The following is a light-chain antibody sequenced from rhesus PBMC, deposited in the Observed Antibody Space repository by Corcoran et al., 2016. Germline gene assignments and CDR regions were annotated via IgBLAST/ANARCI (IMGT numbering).Light chain of an antibody. V-gene: IGKV1-22*01. CDR2: TAS. J-gene: IGKJ1*01. CDR1: PSICSW. Sequence: DIQMTQSPSPLSASVGDTVTITCLASPSICSWLAWYQQKPGKAPKLLSYTASRLQSGVPSGFSGSGACTDFTLTISSLQSEDFAACYCQKCSSGPWTFGQGAKVEIK. CDR3: QKCSSGPWT.